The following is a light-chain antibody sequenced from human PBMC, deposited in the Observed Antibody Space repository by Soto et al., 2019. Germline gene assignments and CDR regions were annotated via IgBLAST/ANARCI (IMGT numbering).Light chain of an antibody. CDR3: CSYAGSSTYVV. Sequence: QSVLTQPASVSGSPGQSITLSCTGTSSDVGSYNLVSWYQQHPGKAPKLMIYEVSKRPSGVSNRFSGSKSGNTASLTISGLQAEEEADYSCCSYAGSSTYVVFGGGTKVTVL. CDR1: SSDVGSYNL. J-gene: IGLJ2*01. V-gene: IGLV2-23*02. CDR2: EVS.